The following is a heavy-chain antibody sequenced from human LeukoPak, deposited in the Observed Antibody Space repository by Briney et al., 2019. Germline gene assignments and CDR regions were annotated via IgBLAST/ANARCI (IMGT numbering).Heavy chain of an antibody. J-gene: IGHJ4*02. V-gene: IGHV3-64D*06. CDR2: ISSNGGST. Sequence: GGPQRLSCSAAGITFSSYAMHWVRKAPGKGLEYVSAISSNGGSTYYADSVKGRFTISRDNSKNTLYLQMSSLRAEDTAVYYCARTPKQYSSSWYYFDYWGQGTLVTVSS. CDR3: ARTPKQYSSSWYYFDY. D-gene: IGHD6-13*01. CDR1: GITFSSYA.